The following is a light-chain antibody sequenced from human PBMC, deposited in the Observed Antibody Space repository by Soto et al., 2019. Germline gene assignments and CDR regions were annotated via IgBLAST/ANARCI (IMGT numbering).Light chain of an antibody. Sequence: QSVLTQPPSASGTPGQRVTISCSGSSSNIGRNTVNWYQKVPGTAPKLLIYSDNQRPSGVPDRFSGSKSGTSASLAISGLQSEDEAHYYCAAWDDSLNGPMVFCGGPKLTVL. CDR2: SDN. V-gene: IGLV1-44*01. CDR3: AAWDDSLNGPMV. CDR1: SSNIGRNT. J-gene: IGLJ3*02.